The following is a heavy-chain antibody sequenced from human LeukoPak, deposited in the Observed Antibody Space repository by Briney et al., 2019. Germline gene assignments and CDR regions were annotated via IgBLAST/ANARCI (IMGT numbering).Heavy chain of an antibody. D-gene: IGHD3-3*01. Sequence: SVKVSCKASGGTFSSYAISLVRQAPGQGLEWMGRIIPIFGTANYAQKFQGRVTITTDESTSTAYMELSSLRSEDTAVYYCARDNHRCDFWSGYYEANYYYMDVWGKGTTVTVSS. J-gene: IGHJ6*03. CDR2: IIPIFGTA. CDR1: GGTFSSYA. V-gene: IGHV1-69*05. CDR3: ARDNHRCDFWSGYYEANYYYMDV.